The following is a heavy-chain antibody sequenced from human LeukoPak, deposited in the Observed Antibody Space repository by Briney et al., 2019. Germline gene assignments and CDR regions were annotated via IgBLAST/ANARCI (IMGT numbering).Heavy chain of an antibody. D-gene: IGHD5-18*01. CDR2: IYYSGST. CDR3: ARHQTSYGYLGY. Sequence: SETLCLTCTVSGGSISSSSYYWGWNRQPPGKGLEWVGRIYYSGSTYYNPSLNSRVTISVDTSKNQLSLKLSSVTAADTVVYYCARHQTSYGYLGYWGQGTLVTVSS. CDR1: GGSISSSSYY. V-gene: IGHV4-39*01. J-gene: IGHJ4*01.